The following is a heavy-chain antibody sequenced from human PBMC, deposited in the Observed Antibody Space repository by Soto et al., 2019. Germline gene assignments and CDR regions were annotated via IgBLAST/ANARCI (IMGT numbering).Heavy chain of an antibody. D-gene: IGHD1-7*01. CDR2: IRFDGSNE. V-gene: IGHV3-33*01. Sequence: QEQLVESGGGVVQPGTSLRLSCAVPGGIFHGYGMHWVRQAPGKGLEWVAIIRFDGSNEEYADSVKGRFTISRDKSKNTLYLQMDTLGAEDTAVYYCARDGIGGTVFRGYLDYWDRGTVVTVSS. J-gene: IGHJ4*02. CDR3: ARDGIGGTVFRGYLDY. CDR1: GGIFHGYG.